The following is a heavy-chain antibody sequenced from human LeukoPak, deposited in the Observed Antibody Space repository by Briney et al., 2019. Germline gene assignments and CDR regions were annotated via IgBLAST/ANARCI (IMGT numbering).Heavy chain of an antibody. J-gene: IGHJ4*02. CDR2: IYSSGST. V-gene: IGHV4-4*07. CDR1: GGSMSNYY. CDR3: ARNGYSYRDFDY. Sequence: SETLSLSCNVSGGSMSNYYWSWIRQPAGKGLEWIGRIYSSGSTNYNPSLKSRVTMSVDTSKNQFSLQLISVTAADTAVYYCARNGYSYRDFDYWGQGTLVTVSS. D-gene: IGHD5-24*01.